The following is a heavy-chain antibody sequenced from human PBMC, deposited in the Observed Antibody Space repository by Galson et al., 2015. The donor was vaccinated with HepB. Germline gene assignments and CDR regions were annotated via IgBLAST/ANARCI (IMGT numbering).Heavy chain of an antibody. V-gene: IGHV1-2*02. CDR2: INPNSGGT. CDR3: ARVNGYRCSSTSCYSDNWFDP. CDR1: GYTFTGYY. Sequence: SVKVSCKASGYTFTGYYMHWVRQAPGQGLEWMGWINPNSGGTNYAQKFQGRVTMTRDTSISTAYMELSRLRSDDTAVYYCARVNGYRCSSTSCYSDNWFDPWGQGTLVTVSS. J-gene: IGHJ5*02. D-gene: IGHD2-2*01.